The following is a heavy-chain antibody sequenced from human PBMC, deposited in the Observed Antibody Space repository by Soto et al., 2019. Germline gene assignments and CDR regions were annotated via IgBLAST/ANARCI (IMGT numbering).Heavy chain of an antibody. CDR1: GGSVTSSSYY. J-gene: IGHJ4*02. V-gene: IGHV4-39*01. Sequence: SEXLSLTCTVSGGSVTSSSYYWGWIRQPPGKGLEWIGGIYYSGRSYYNPSLKSRVTMSVDTSKNQFSLTLNSVTAADAAVYYCARQRTTVVTQAYFDHRGQGTLVTVS. CDR3: ARQRTTVVTQAYFDH. D-gene: IGHD4-17*01. CDR2: IYYSGRS.